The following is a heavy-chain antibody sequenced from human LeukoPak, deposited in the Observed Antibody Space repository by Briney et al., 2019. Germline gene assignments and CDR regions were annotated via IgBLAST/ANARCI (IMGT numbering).Heavy chain of an antibody. J-gene: IGHJ6*02. D-gene: IGHD6-13*01. CDR2: LSANGRIV. V-gene: IGHV3-23*01. CDR3: AKDRRSRQQLTTLTRRPRYYYYYYGMDV. CDR1: GFTFGIYA. Sequence: GGSLRLSCAGSGFTFGIYALNWFRQAPGEGLEWVSGLSANGRIVNYADSVKGRFTISRDNSKNTLYLQMNSLRAEDTAVYYCAKDRRSRQQLTTLTRRPRYYYYYYGMDVWGQGTTVTVSS.